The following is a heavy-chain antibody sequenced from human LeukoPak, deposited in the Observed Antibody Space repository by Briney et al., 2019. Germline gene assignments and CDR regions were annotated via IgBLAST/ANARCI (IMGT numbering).Heavy chain of an antibody. Sequence: GGSLRLSCAASGFTFSSYSMNWVRQAPGKGLEWVSSISSSSSYIYYADSVKGRFTISRDNAKNSLYLQMNSLRAEDTAVYYCARDLPSQGVGATGYWGQGTLVTVSS. CDR1: GFTFSSYS. CDR2: ISSSSSYI. D-gene: IGHD1-26*01. CDR3: ARDLPSQGVGATGY. V-gene: IGHV3-21*01. J-gene: IGHJ4*02.